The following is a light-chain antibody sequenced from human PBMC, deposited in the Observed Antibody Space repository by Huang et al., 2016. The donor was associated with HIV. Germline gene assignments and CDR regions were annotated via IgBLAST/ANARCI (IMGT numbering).Light chain of an antibody. Sequence: IVMTQTPLSLSVTPGQPATISCKSNQSLLHSDGKTYLDWYLQRPGQSPHLLIYDVSSRFSGVPDRFRGSGSETDFTLKISRVEAGDVGIYYCMQSTHLRTFGQGAKLEIK. V-gene: IGKV2-29*02. CDR3: MQSTHLRT. CDR2: DVS. CDR1: QSLLHSDGKTY. J-gene: IGKJ2*02.